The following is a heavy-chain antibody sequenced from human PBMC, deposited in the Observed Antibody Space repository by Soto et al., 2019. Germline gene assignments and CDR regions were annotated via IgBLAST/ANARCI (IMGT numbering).Heavy chain of an antibody. CDR1: GYTFTSYA. Sequence: ASVKVSCKASGYTFTSYAMHWVRQAPGQRLEWMGWINAGNGNTKYSQKFQGRVTITRDTSASTAYMELSSLRSEDTAVYYCARSDSPSRIWFGESYDAFDIWGQGTMVTVSS. D-gene: IGHD3-10*01. CDR2: INAGNGNT. J-gene: IGHJ3*02. CDR3: ARSDSPSRIWFGESYDAFDI. V-gene: IGHV1-3*01.